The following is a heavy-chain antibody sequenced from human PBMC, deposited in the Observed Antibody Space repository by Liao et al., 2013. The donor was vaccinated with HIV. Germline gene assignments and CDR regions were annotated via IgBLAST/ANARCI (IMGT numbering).Heavy chain of an antibody. CDR3: ARGRVTGSGAFDI. CDR1: GGSFSGYY. J-gene: IGHJ3*02. D-gene: IGHD2-8*02. Sequence: QVQLQQWGAGLLKPSETLSLTCAVYGGSFSGYYWSWIRQPPGKGLEWIGEINHSGSTNYNPSLKSRVTISVDTSKNQFSLKLSSVTAADTAVYYCARGRVTGSGAFDIWGQGTMVTVSS. CDR2: INHSGST. V-gene: IGHV4-34*01.